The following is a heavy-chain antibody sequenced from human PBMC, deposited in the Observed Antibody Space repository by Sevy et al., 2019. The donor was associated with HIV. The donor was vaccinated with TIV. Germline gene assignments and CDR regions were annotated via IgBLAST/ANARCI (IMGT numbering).Heavy chain of an antibody. CDR3: ARGIGKSGAF. D-gene: IGHD1-26*01. J-gene: IGHJ4*02. V-gene: IGHV3-74*01. CDR2: INNDGSVR. Sequence: GGSLRLSCKCSGFSLSAYWMHWVRQIPGKGLDWVSHINNDGSVRQYADSVKGRFTISRDNVRNTLYLQMESLSAEDAGVYYCARGIGKSGAFWGQGTLVTVSS. CDR1: GFSLSAYW.